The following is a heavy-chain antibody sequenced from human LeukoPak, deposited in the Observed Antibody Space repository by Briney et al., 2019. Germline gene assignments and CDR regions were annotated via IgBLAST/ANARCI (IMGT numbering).Heavy chain of an antibody. CDR3: ANREVTMVRGVPDYYYYMDV. D-gene: IGHD3-10*01. CDR1: GFTFSSYG. Sequence: GGSLRLSCAASGFTFSSYGMHWVRQAPGKRLEWVAFIRYDGSNKYYADSVKGRFTISRDNSKNTLYLQMNSLRAEDTAVYYCANREVTMVRGVPDYYYYMDVWGKGITVTISS. CDR2: IRYDGSNK. V-gene: IGHV3-30*02. J-gene: IGHJ6*03.